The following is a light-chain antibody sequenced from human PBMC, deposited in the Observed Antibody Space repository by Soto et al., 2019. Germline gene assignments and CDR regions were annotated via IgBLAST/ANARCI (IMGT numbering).Light chain of an antibody. Sequence: DIQMTQSPPSVSASVGDRVTITLRASQGISSWLAWYQQKPGKAPKLLIYDASSLESGVPSRVSGSGSGTEFTLTISSLQPDDFATYYCQQYNTFWTFGPGTKVDIK. J-gene: IGKJ1*01. V-gene: IGKV1-12*01. CDR2: DAS. CDR1: QGISSW. CDR3: QQYNTFWT.